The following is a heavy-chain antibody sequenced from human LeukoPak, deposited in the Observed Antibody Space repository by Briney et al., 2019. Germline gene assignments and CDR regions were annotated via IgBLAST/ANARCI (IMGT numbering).Heavy chain of an antibody. Sequence: SVKVSCKASGGTFSSYAISWVRQAPGQGLEWMGGIIPIFGTANYAQKFQGRVTMTRNTSISTAYMELSSLRSEDTAVYYCARGRLWELPYNWFDPWGQGTLVTVSS. J-gene: IGHJ5*02. CDR2: IIPIFGTA. CDR3: ARGRLWELPYNWFDP. D-gene: IGHD1-26*01. CDR1: GGTFSSYA. V-gene: IGHV1-69*05.